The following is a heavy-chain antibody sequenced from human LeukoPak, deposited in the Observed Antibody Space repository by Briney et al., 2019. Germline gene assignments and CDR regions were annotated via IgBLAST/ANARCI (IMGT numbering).Heavy chain of an antibody. CDR1: GGSISSYY. CDR2: IYYSGST. V-gene: IGHV4-59*01. D-gene: IGHD3-10*01. CDR3: ARGLPLSYGSGSYSFDY. Sequence: SEALSLTCTVSGGSISSYYWSWIRQPPGKGLEWIGYIYYSGSTNYNPSLKSRVTISVDTSKNQFSLKLSSVTAADTAVYYCARGLPLSYGSGSYSFDYWGQGTLVTVSS. J-gene: IGHJ4*02.